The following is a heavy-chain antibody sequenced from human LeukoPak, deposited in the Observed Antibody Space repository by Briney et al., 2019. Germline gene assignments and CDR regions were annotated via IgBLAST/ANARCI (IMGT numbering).Heavy chain of an antibody. D-gene: IGHD1-26*01. CDR3: ARDRVWGYFDY. CDR1: GSTFNDFN. Sequence: ASVKVSCKPYGSTFNDFNFNWLRQAPGQGFEWMGWISPYNGNTDFAQKFQGRVTMTTDPSTGTAYMELNSLTSADTAVYYCARDRVWGYFDYWGQGTLVTVSS. CDR2: ISPYNGNT. V-gene: IGHV1-18*04. J-gene: IGHJ4*02.